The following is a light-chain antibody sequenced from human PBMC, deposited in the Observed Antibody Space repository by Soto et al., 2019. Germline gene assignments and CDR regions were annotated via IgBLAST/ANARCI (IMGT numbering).Light chain of an antibody. CDR3: AAWDDSLSGVV. V-gene: IGLV1-47*02. Sequence: QSVLTQPPSASGTPGQMVTISCSGSSSNIGVNYVYWYQQLPGTAPKLLIYSNDQRPSGVPDRFSGSKSGTSASLAISGLRSEDEADYYCAAWDDSLSGVVFGEGTKLTVL. CDR2: SND. CDR1: SSNIGVNY. J-gene: IGLJ2*01.